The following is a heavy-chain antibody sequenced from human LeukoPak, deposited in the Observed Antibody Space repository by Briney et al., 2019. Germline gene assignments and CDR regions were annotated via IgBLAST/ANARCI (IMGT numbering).Heavy chain of an antibody. D-gene: IGHD4-23*01. CDR1: GFTFGDYA. Sequence: GRSLRLSCTASGFTFGDYAMSWFRLAPGKGLEWVGFIRAKAYGGTTQYAASVKDRFTISRDDSKSIAYLQMNSLKTEDTAVYYCARADYGGNAGGFWGQGTLVTVSS. V-gene: IGHV3-49*03. J-gene: IGHJ4*02. CDR3: ARADYGGNAGGF. CDR2: IRAKAYGGTT.